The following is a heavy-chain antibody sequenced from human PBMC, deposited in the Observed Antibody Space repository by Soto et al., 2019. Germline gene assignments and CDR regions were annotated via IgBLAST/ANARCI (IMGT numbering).Heavy chain of an antibody. J-gene: IGHJ6*02. V-gene: IGHV4-31*03. Sequence: SETLSLTCTVSGGSISSGGYYWSWIRQHPGKGLEWIGYIYYSGSTYYNPSLKSRVTISVDTSKNQFSLKLSSVTAADTAVYYCARDQSDLGMDVWGQGTTVTVSS. CDR1: GGSISSGGYY. CDR2: IYYSGST. CDR3: ARDQSDLGMDV.